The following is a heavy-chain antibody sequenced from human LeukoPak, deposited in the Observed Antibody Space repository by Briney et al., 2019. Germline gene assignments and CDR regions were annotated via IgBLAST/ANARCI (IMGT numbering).Heavy chain of an antibody. J-gene: IGHJ6*03. CDR1: GGTFSSSA. CDR2: IIPIFGTA. CDR3: ARSSIAARPFYYYYYYYMDV. Sequence: ASVKVSCKASGGTFSSSAISWVRQAPGQGLEWMGGIIPIFGTANYAQKFQGRVTITTDESTSTAYMELSSLRSEDTAVYYCARSSIAARPFYYYYYYYMDVWGKGTTVTVSS. D-gene: IGHD6-6*01. V-gene: IGHV1-69*05.